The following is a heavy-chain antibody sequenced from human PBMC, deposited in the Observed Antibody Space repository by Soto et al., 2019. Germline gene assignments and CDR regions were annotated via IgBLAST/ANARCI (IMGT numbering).Heavy chain of an antibody. D-gene: IGHD3-16*02. V-gene: IGHV4-59*03. CDR1: DGPISDYQ. Sequence: QVQLQESGPGLVKPSETLSLTCTVSDGPISDYQRNWIRKSPGKGLECFGYIYYSGRTNYNPSHKSRITVLLDSPTKQFSLILRSEAAADTSVYYCARMRGLGEISPFFDYWGRGTLVTVSS. CDR3: ARMRGLGEISPFFDY. CDR2: IYYSGRT. J-gene: IGHJ4*01.